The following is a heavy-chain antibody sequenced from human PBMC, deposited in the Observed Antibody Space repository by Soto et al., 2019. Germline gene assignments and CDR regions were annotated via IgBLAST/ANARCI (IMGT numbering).Heavy chain of an antibody. CDR1: GDSVSSNSAA. V-gene: IGHV6-1*01. J-gene: IGHJ6*02. CDR2: TYYRSKWYN. Sequence: SQTLSLTCAISGDSVSSNSAAWNWIRQSPSRGLEWLGRTYYRSKWYNDYAVSVKSRITINPDTSKNQFSLQLNSVTPEDTAVYYCARGTEDYDFWSGSYYYYGMDVWGQGTTVTVSS. CDR3: ARGTEDYDFWSGSYYYYGMDV. D-gene: IGHD3-3*01.